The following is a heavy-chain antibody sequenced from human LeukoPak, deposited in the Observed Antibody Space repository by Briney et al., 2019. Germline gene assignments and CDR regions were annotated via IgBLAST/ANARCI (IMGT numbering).Heavy chain of an antibody. CDR1: GVSISTCRYY. J-gene: IGHJ4*02. D-gene: IGHD3-10*01. V-gene: IGHV4-39*01. Sequence: SETLSLTCTVAGVSISTCRYYWGWLRQPPGKGLEWIGNFCYSGNAYYNPSLKSRVTMSVDTSTKQFSLNLTSVTAADTAVYYCARLSPYLGSGSSAFPDDYWGQGTLVTVSS. CDR3: ARLSPYLGSGSSAFPDDY. CDR2: FCYSGNA.